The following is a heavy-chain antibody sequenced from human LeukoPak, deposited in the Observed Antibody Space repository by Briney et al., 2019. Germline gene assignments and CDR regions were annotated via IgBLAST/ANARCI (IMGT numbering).Heavy chain of an antibody. CDR1: GFTFSGSA. CDR2: IRSKANSYAT. J-gene: IGHJ4*02. CDR3: TNTSPQPTIDY. Sequence: GGPLRLSCAASGFTFSGSAMHWVRQASGKGLEWVGRIRSKANSYATAYAASVKGRFTISRDDSKNTAYLQMNSLKTEDTAVYYCTNTSPQPTIDYWGQGTLVTVSS. D-gene: IGHD1-1*01. V-gene: IGHV3-73*01.